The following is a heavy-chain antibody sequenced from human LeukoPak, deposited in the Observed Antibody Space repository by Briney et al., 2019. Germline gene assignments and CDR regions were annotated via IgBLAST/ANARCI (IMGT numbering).Heavy chain of an antibody. CDR2: IYYSGST. J-gene: IGHJ3*02. D-gene: IGHD4/OR15-4a*01. Sequence: PSETLSLTCTVSGGSISSYYWRWIRQPPGKGLEWIGYIYYSGSTNYNPSLKSRVTISVDTSKNQFSLKLSSVTAADTAVYYCARGDYGTSIGAFDIWGQGTMVTVSS. CDR3: ARGDYGTSIGAFDI. CDR1: GGSISSYY. V-gene: IGHV4-59*01.